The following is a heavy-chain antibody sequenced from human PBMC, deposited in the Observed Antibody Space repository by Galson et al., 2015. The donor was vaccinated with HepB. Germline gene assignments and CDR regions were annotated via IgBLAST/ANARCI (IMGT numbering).Heavy chain of an antibody. CDR1: GFIFSDYY. Sequence: SLRLSCAASGFIFSDYYMSWIRQAPGKGLEWVSYISSSGNTVYYADSVKGRFTISRDNSKNSPYLQMNSLRAEDTAVYYCARAAGWFDPWGQGTLVTVSS. CDR2: ISSSGNTV. J-gene: IGHJ5*02. D-gene: IGHD3-10*01. V-gene: IGHV3-11*01. CDR3: ARAAGWFDP.